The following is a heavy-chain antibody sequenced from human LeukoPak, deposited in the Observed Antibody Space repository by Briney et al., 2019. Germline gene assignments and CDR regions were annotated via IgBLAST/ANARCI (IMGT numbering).Heavy chain of an antibody. D-gene: IGHD6-19*01. V-gene: IGHV3-23*01. J-gene: IGHJ4*02. Sequence: PGGSLRLSCAASGFTFSSYAMSWVRQAPGKRLEWVSAISAAGGTTYYADSVKGRFTISRDNSKNTLYLQMNSLRAEDTAVYYCAKARSGWYRFDYWGQGTLVTVSS. CDR2: ISAAGGTT. CDR3: AKARSGWYRFDY. CDR1: GFTFSSYA.